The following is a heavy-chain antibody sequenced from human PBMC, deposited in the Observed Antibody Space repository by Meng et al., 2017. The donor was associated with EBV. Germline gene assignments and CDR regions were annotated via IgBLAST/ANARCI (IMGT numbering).Heavy chain of an antibody. CDR2: INHSGST. Sequence: QVRLPRWGSVLLKPSATLSLTCAGYGGSFSGYYWSWIRQPPGKGLEWIGEINHSGSTNYNPSLKRRVTISVDTSKNQFSLKLSSVTAADTAVYYCARGRWLQPGSYFDYWGQGTLVTVSS. CDR3: ARGRWLQPGSYFDY. V-gene: IGHV4-34*01. D-gene: IGHD5-24*01. J-gene: IGHJ4*02. CDR1: GGSFSGYY.